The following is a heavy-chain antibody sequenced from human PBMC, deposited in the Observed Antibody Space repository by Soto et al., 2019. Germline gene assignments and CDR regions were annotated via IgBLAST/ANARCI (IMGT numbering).Heavy chain of an antibody. CDR2: INSGSVNT. CDR1: GYSFTSYA. Sequence: ASVKVSCKASGYSFTSYAIHWVRQAPGQRLEWMGWINSGSVNTQYSQKFQDRVTFTRDTSASTAYMDLSSLTSEDTAVYYCARGFNRDDEKATQDFWGQVTMVTVS. CDR3: ARGFNRDDEKATQDF. J-gene: IGHJ3*01. D-gene: IGHD1-20*01. V-gene: IGHV1-3*01.